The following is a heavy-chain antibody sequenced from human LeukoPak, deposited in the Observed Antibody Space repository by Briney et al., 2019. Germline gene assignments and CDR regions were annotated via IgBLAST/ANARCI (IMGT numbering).Heavy chain of an antibody. CDR3: VRDWDHYDFDS. V-gene: IGHV3-74*01. J-gene: IGHJ5*01. CDR2: VNPAGNYA. CDR1: GFTFSNYW. D-gene: IGHD3-3*01. Sequence: GGSLRLSCAASGFTFSNYWIHWVRQAPGKGLVWVSRVNPAGNYANYADSVKGRFTISRDNAKNTVYLQMNSLRAEDTALFYCVRDWDHYDFDSWGQGTLVTVSS.